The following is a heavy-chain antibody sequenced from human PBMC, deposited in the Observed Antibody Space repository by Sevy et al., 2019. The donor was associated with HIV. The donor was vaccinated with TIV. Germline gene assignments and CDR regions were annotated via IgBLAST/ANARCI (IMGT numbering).Heavy chain of an antibody. CDR2: IYYSGST. CDR3: ARLGYSSGWYDY. J-gene: IGHJ4*02. CDR1: GGSISSGGYY. D-gene: IGHD6-19*01. V-gene: IGHV4-31*03. Sequence: SETLSLTCTVSGGSISSGGYYWSWIRQHPGKGLEWIGYIYYSGSTYYNPSLKSRVTISVDTSKNQFSLKLSYVTAADTAVYYCARLGYSSGWYDYWGQGTLVTVSS.